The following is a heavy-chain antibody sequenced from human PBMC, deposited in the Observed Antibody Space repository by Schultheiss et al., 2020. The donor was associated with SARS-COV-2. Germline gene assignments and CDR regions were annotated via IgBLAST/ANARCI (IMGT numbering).Heavy chain of an antibody. CDR1: GFTFDDYG. Sequence: GGSLRLSCTASGFTFDDYGMSWVRQAPGKGLEWVSGINWNGGSTGYANSVKGRFTISRDNSKNTLYLQMNSLRAEDTAVYYCARDYSGSYYDTDAFDIWGQGTMVTVSS. J-gene: IGHJ3*02. V-gene: IGHV3-20*04. CDR3: ARDYSGSYYDTDAFDI. D-gene: IGHD1-26*01. CDR2: INWNGGST.